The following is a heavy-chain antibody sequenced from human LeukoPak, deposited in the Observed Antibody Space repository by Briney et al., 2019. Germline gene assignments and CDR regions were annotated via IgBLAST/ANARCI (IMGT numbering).Heavy chain of an antibody. J-gene: IGHJ4*02. CDR3: AVQQLLGWD. Sequence: GGSLRLSCAASGFTVSNNYMSWVRQAPGKGLEWVANIKQDGSEKYYVDSVKGRFTVSRDNAKNSLYLQMNSLRAEDTAVYYCAVQQLLGWDWGQGTLVTVSS. V-gene: IGHV3-7*01. CDR2: IKQDGSEK. D-gene: IGHD6-13*01. CDR1: GFTVSNNY.